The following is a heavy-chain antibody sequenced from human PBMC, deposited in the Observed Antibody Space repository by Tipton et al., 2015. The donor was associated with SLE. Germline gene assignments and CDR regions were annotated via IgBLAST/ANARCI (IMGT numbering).Heavy chain of an antibody. CDR3: ARDGWAVAAFDI. Sequence: TLSLTCAVSGGSISSSNWWSWVRQPPGKGLEWIGEIYHSGSTNYNPSLKSRVTISVDTSKNQFSLKLTSVTTADTAVYYCARDGWAVAAFDIWGQGTMVTVSS. D-gene: IGHD6-19*01. J-gene: IGHJ3*02. CDR2: IYHSGST. V-gene: IGHV4-4*02. CDR1: GGSISSSNW.